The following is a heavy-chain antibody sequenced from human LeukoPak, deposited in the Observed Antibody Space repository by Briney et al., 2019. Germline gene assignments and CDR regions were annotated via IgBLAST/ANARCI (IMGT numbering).Heavy chain of an antibody. CDR1: GGSFSGYY. V-gene: IGHV4-34*01. D-gene: IGHD2-2*01. Sequence: SETLSLTCAVYGGSFSGYYRSWIRQPPGKGLEWIGEINHSGSTNYNPSLKSRVTISVDTSKNQFSLKLSSVTAADTAVYYCARAGGYCSSTSCRRYYGMDVWGKGTTVTVSS. J-gene: IGHJ6*04. CDR2: INHSGST. CDR3: ARAGGYCSSTSCRRYYGMDV.